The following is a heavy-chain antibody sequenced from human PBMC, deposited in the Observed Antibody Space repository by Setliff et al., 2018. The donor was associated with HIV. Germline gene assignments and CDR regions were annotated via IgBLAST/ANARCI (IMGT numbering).Heavy chain of an antibody. CDR2: ISATTGDT. J-gene: IGHJ4*02. CDR1: GFTFDDYG. V-gene: IGHV3-23*01. D-gene: IGHD6-19*01. CDR3: TKNLYRSPWSPLDY. Sequence: GSLRLSCAASGFTFDDYGMSWVRQAPGRGLEWVSAISATTGDTYYADSVKGRFTISRDNSKNTLYLQMNSLRAEDTAVYYCTKNLYRSPWSPLDYWGQGTLVTVSS.